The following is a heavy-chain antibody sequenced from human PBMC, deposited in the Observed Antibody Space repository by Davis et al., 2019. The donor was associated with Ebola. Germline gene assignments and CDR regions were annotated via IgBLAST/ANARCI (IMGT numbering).Heavy chain of an antibody. CDR2: INTDGSFT. Sequence: GESLKISCAASGFTFSSYWMHWVRQTPGKGLVWVSRINTDGSFTDYADSVKGRFNISRDNARNTVSLQMNSLRAEDTALYYCARSSYQPDWWGQGTPVTVSS. J-gene: IGHJ4*02. CDR3: ARSSYQPDW. D-gene: IGHD2-2*01. CDR1: GFTFSSYW. V-gene: IGHV3-74*01.